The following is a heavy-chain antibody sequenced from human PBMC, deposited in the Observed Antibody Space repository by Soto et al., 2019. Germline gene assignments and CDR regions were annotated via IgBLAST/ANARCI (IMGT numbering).Heavy chain of an antibody. D-gene: IGHD2-21*02. CDR2: IWSDGSNK. CDR1: GFTFTNCA. CDR3: VREKFGDDFDF. Sequence: QVQLVESGGGVVQPGRSLRLSCAASGFTFTNCAMHWVRQAPGKEPEWVAIIWSDGSNKYYADSVKGRFTISRDNSKNTLYLQMNSLRAEDTAVYYCVREKFGDDFDFWGQGTLVTVSS. V-gene: IGHV3-33*01. J-gene: IGHJ4*02.